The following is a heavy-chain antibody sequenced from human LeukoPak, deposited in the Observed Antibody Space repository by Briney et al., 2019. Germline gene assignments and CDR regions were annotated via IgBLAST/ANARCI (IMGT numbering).Heavy chain of an antibody. J-gene: IGHJ4*02. V-gene: IGHV1-2*02. CDR3: ARDAQPSGTFAGPGY. D-gene: IGHD1-26*01. CDR2: INPYSGGT. CDR1: GYTFTGYY. Sequence: GASVKVSCKASGYTFTGYYMHWVRQAPGQGLEWTGWINPYSGGTNYAQKFQGRVTMTRDTSITTAYMELSRLRSDDTAVYYCARDAQPSGTFAGPGYWGQGTQVTVSS.